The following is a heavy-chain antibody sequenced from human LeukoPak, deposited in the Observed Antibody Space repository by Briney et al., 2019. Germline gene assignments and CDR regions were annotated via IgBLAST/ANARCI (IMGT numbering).Heavy chain of an antibody. J-gene: IGHJ4*02. CDR1: GGSISSSNW. CDR2: IYHSGST. V-gene: IGHV4-4*02. CDR3: ARGRAGSRKYFDY. Sequence: SETLSLTCAVSGGSISSSNWWSWVRQPPGKGLEWIGEIYHSGSTNYNPSLKSRVTISVDKSKNQFSLKLSSVTAADTAVYYCARGRAGSRKYFDYWGQGTLVTVSS. D-gene: IGHD3-10*01.